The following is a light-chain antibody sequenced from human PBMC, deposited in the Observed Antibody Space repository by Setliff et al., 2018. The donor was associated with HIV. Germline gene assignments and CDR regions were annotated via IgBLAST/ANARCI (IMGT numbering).Light chain of an antibody. Sequence: SALAQPASVSGSPGQSITISCTGTSSDVGRYNLVSWYQQHPGNAPKLMIYQATKRPSGVSNRFSGSKSGNTASLTISGLQAEDEADYYCCSNTGSNTYVFGTGTKVTVL. J-gene: IGLJ1*01. V-gene: IGLV2-23*01. CDR1: SSDVGRYNL. CDR2: QAT. CDR3: CSNTGSNTYV.